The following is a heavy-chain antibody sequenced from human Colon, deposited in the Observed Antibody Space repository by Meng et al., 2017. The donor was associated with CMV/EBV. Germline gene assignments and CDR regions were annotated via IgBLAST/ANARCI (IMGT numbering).Heavy chain of an antibody. V-gene: IGHV3-23*01. CDR3: AKGGMLNWFDP. Sequence: LSCAASGFTFSAYAMTGVRQAPGKGLEWVSTISGGGGTTHYADSVLGRFTISRDNSKNTLYLQMNNLRAEDTAVYYCAKGGMLNWFDPWGQGTLVTVSS. CDR1: GFTFSAYA. D-gene: IGHD3-10*02. J-gene: IGHJ5*02. CDR2: ISGGGGTT.